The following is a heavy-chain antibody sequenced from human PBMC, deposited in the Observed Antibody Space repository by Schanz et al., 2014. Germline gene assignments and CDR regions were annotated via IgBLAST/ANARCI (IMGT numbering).Heavy chain of an antibody. J-gene: IGHJ4*02. Sequence: EVQLVESGGGLVEPGGSLRLSCATSGFSLDIFAVSWVRQAPGKGLEWVSSFNDGGVNKYYADSVKGRFTISSDNSKNTLYLQMNSLRAEDTAVYYCAKVRYSSGWRGDYFDEWGQGTLVTVAS. D-gene: IGHD6-25*01. CDR1: GFSLDIFA. CDR3: AKVRYSSGWRGDYFDE. CDR2: FNDGGVNK. V-gene: IGHV3-23*04.